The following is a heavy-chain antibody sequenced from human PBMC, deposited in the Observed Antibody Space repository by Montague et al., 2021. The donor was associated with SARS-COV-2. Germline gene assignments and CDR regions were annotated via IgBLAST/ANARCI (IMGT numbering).Heavy chain of an antibody. CDR1: GGSFSTYS. V-gene: IGHV4-34*01. CDR3: ARLGDGGVPSPILGDGPYYSYDSMEV. CDR2: IHHGGST. Sequence: SETLSLTCAVHGGSFSTYSWNCIRQPPGKGLQWIGEIHHGGSTNYNTPLKSRVTISADTSKNNFSLKLPSVAAADKAVYYCARLGDGGVPSPILGDGPYYSYDSMEVRDKGTTVTVSA. D-gene: IGHD2-2*02. J-gene: IGHJ6*04.